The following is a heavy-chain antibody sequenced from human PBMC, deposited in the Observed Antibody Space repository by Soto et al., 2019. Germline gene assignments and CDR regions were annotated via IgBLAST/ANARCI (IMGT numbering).Heavy chain of an antibody. D-gene: IGHD3-22*01. CDR1: GFTFSPYR. Sequence: GGSLRLSCAASGFTFSPYRMTWVRQAPGKGLEWVSSISDSSSYIYYADSVKGRFTISRDNAKNSLYLQMNSLRAEDTAVYYCARYDSSGYYWPYYYYGMDVWGQGTKVTVSS. CDR2: ISDSSSYI. J-gene: IGHJ6*02. V-gene: IGHV3-21*01. CDR3: ARYDSSGYYWPYYYYGMDV.